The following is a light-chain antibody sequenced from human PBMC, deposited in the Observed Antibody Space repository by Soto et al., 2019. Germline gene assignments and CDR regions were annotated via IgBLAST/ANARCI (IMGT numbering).Light chain of an antibody. V-gene: IGLV2-8*01. CDR3: SSHAGARHSL. Sequence: QSVLTQPPSASGSPGQSVTISCTGTTSDYVSWYQQYPGKAPKLMIYDVTKRPSGVPDRFSGSKSGTTASLTVSGLQAEVEADYCCSSHAGARHSLFGGGTKLTVL. J-gene: IGLJ2*01. CDR2: DVT. CDR1: TSDY.